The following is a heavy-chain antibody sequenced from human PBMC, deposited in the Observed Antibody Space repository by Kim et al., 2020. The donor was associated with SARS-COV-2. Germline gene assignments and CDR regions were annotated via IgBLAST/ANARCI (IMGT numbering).Heavy chain of an antibody. CDR1: GFTFSSYA. J-gene: IGHJ6*02. V-gene: IGHV3-23*01. CDR2: ISGSGGST. D-gene: IGHD6-13*01. CDR3: AKKGSGWEGSSWFHDYYYYGMDV. Sequence: GGSLRLSCAASGFTFSSYAMSWVRQAPGKGLEWVSAISGSGGSTYYADSVKGRFTISRDNSKNTLYLQMNSLRAEDTAVYYCAKKGSGWEGSSWFHDYYYYGMDVWGQGTTVTVSS.